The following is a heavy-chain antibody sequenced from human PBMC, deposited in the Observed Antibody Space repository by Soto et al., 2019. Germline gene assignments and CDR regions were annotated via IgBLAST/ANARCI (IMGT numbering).Heavy chain of an antibody. CDR2: IWYDGSNK. Sequence: GGSLRLSCAASGFTFSSYGMHWVRQAPGKGLEWVAVIWYDGSNKYYADSVKGRFTISRDNSKNTLYLQMNSLRAEDTAVYYCARDCIPHYYYYMDVWGKGTTVTVSS. J-gene: IGHJ6*03. V-gene: IGHV3-33*01. CDR3: ARDCIPHYYYYMDV. D-gene: IGHD2-15*01. CDR1: GFTFSSYG.